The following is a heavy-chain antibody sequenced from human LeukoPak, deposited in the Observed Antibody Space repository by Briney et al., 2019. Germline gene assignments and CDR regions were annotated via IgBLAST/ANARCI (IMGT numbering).Heavy chain of an antibody. V-gene: IGHV1-69*06. CDR3: ARSPIKDIAAASYYFDY. D-gene: IGHD6-13*01. CDR1: GGTFSSYA. J-gene: IGHJ4*02. CDR2: IIPIFGTA. Sequence: SVKVSCKASGGTFSSYAISWVRQAPGQGLEWMGGIIPIFGTANYAQKFRGRVTITADKSTSTAYMEPSSLRSEDTAVYYCARSPIKDIAAASYYFDYWGQGTLVTVSS.